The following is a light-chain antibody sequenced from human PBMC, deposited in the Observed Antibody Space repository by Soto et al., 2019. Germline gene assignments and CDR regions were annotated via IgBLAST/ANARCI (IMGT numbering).Light chain of an antibody. CDR3: SCRSPTSTPIG. CDR1: SSDIGLYNY. CDR2: EVN. V-gene: IGLV2-14*01. Sequence: QSVLSQPASMSGSPGQSITIPCTGASSDIGLYNYVSWYQHHPGKAPKLLISEVNIRPSGLSDRFSSSKAGNTASLTISGLQPEDEAYYYCSCRSPTSTPIGFGTGTKLTVL. J-gene: IGLJ1*01.